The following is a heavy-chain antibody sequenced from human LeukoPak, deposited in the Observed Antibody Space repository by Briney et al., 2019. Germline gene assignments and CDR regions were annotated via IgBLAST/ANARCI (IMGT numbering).Heavy chain of an antibody. D-gene: IGHD2-15*01. J-gene: IGHJ4*02. CDR1: GFTFDDYA. V-gene: IGHV3-9*01. Sequence: GGSLRLSCAASGFTFDDYAMHWVRQAPGKGLEWVSGISWNSGSIGYADSVKGRFTISRDNAKNSLYLQMNSLRAEDTALYYCAKDTVGCSLPGWGQGTLVNV. CDR3: AKDTVGCSLPG. CDR2: ISWNSGSI.